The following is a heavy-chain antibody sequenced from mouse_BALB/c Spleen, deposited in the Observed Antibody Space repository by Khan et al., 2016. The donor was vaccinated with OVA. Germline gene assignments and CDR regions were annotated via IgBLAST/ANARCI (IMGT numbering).Heavy chain of an antibody. J-gene: IGHJ4*01. CDR1: GFSLSRYN. CDR2: IWGGGGT. D-gene: IGHD2-14*01. CDR3: ATAYYRYDGYYAMDY. V-gene: IGHV2-6-4*01. Sequence: VELVESGPGLVAPSQSLSITCTVSGFSLSRYNLHWVRQPPGKGLEWLGMIWGGGGTDYNSTLKSRLNISKDNSKSQVLLKMNSLQTDDTAMYXCATAYYRYDGYYAMDYWGQGTSVTVSS.